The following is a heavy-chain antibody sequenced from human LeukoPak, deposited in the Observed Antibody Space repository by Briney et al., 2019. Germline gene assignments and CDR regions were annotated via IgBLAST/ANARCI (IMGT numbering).Heavy chain of an antibody. CDR3: ARVYSSGSRAFQH. J-gene: IGHJ1*01. V-gene: IGHV4-38-2*02. CDR1: GYSISSGYY. D-gene: IGHD6-19*01. CDR2: IYHSGST. Sequence: SETLSLTCTVSGYSISSGYYWSWIRQPPGKGLEWIGYIYHSGSTYYNPSLKSRVTISVDRSKNQFSLKLSSVTAADTAVYYCARVYSSGSRAFQHWGQGTLVTVS.